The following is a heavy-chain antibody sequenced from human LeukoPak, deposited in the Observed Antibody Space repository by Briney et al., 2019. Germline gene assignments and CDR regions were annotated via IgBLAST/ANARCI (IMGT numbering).Heavy chain of an antibody. Sequence: GGSLRLSCAASGFTFSIYWMQWVRQAPGKGLEWVSRGSSDGTTTTYADSVKGRFTISRDNGKNTLYLQMNSLRPEDTAVYYCARDADGPGSLIDYWGQDTLVTVSS. V-gene: IGHV3-74*01. D-gene: IGHD1-14*01. CDR2: GSSDGTTT. J-gene: IGHJ4*02. CDR3: ARDADGPGSLIDY. CDR1: GFTFSIYW.